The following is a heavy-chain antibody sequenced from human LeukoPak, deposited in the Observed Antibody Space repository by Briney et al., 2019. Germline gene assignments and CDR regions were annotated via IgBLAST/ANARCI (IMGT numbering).Heavy chain of an antibody. J-gene: IGHJ1*01. CDR1: GFTVSSNY. D-gene: IGHD3-22*01. Sequence: GGSLRLSCAASGFTVSSNYMSWVRQAPEKGLEWVSVIYSGGSTYYADSVKGRFTISRDDSKNTLYLQMNSLRAEDTAVYYCATYSSLNRREFQYWGQGTLLTVSS. CDR3: ATYSSLNRREFQY. CDR2: IYSGGST. V-gene: IGHV3-53*01.